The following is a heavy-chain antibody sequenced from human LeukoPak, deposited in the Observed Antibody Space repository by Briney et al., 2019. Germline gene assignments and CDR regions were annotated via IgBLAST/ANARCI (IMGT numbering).Heavy chain of an antibody. Sequence: PGGSLRLSCAASGFIVSTNYMTWVRQAPGKGLEWVAFIRYDGSNKYYADSVKGRFTISRDNSKNTLYLQMNSLRAEDTAVYYCAKAAAAFDIWGQGTMVTVSS. J-gene: IGHJ3*02. V-gene: IGHV3-30*02. CDR1: GFIVSTNY. CDR3: AKAAAAFDI. CDR2: IRYDGSNK.